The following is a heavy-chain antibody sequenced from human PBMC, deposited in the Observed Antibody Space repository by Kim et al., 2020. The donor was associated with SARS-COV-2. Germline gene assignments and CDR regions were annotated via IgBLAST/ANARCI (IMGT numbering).Heavy chain of an antibody. Sequence: GGSLRLSCAASGFTFSNYWMSWVRRAPGKGLEWVANIRQDGGEEYYVDSVRGRFIISRDNAKNSLFLQMNSLRAEDTAIYYCARDPMAAEITHDYWGKGT. CDR2: IRQDGGEE. V-gene: IGHV3-7*01. D-gene: IGHD1-20*01. J-gene: IGHJ4*02. CDR3: ARDPMAAEITHDY. CDR1: GFTFSNYW.